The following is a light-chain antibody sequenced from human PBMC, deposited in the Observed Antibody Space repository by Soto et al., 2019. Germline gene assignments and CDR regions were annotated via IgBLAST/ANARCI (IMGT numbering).Light chain of an antibody. V-gene: IGKV1-39*01. CDR2: AAS. CDR1: QSISSY. Sequence: DIQMTQSPSSLSASVGDRVTITCRASQSISSYLNWYQQKPGKAPKLLIYAASSLQSGVPSRFSGSGSRTDFTRTISSLQPEDFATYYCQQSYSTPLTFGGGTKVEIK. CDR3: QQSYSTPLT. J-gene: IGKJ4*01.